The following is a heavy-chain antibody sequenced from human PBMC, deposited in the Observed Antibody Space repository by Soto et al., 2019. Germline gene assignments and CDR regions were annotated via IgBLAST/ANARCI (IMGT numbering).Heavy chain of an antibody. CDR2: IIPIFGTA. V-gene: IGHV1-69*13. J-gene: IGHJ4*02. Sequence: SVKVSCKASGGTFSSYAISWVRQAPGQGLEWMGGIIPIFGTANYAQKFQGRVTITADESTSTAYMELSSLRSEDTAVYYCARDREVGLPTGSGGSYYSYLDYWGQGTLVTVS. CDR3: ARDREVGLPTGSGGSYYSYLDY. D-gene: IGHD1-26*01. CDR1: GGTFSSYA.